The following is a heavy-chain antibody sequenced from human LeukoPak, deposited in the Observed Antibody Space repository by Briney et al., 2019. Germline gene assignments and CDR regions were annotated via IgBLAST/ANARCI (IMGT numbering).Heavy chain of an antibody. CDR1: GFTFSSYW. CDR2: IKQDGSEK. V-gene: IGHV3-7*01. J-gene: IGHJ4*02. CDR3: ARVEDGYNYYFDY. D-gene: IGHD5-24*01. Sequence: PGGSLRLSCAASGFTFSSYWMSWVRQAPGKGLEWVANIKQDGSEKYYVDSVKGRFTISRDNAKNSLYLQMNSLRAEDTAVYYCARVEDGYNYYFDYWGQGTLVTVSS.